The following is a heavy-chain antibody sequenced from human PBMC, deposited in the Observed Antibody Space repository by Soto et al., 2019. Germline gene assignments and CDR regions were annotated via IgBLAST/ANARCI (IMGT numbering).Heavy chain of an antibody. D-gene: IGHD1-1*01. CDR2: INPNSGGT. V-gene: IGHV1-2*04. CDR3: ARELGNDGDILAASYYGMDV. Sequence: GASVKVSCKASGYTFTGYYMHWVRQAPGQGLEWMGWINPNSGGTNYAQKFQGWVTMTRDTSISTAYMELSRLRSDDTAVYYCARELGNDGDILAASYYGMDVWGQGNTVTVSS. CDR1: GYTFTGYY. J-gene: IGHJ6*02.